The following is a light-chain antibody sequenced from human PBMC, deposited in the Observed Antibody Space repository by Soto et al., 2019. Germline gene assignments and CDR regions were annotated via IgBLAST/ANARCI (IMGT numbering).Light chain of an antibody. CDR3: QQFNSYPLT. CDR1: QSISSR. V-gene: IGKV1-5*01. J-gene: IGKJ4*01. Sequence: DIQMTQSPSTLAAFVGDRVTITCRASQSISSRLAWYQQKPGKAPKFLIYDASSLESGVPSRFSGSGSGTQFTLTISSLQPDDSATYYCQQFNSYPLTFGGGTKVDIK. CDR2: DAS.